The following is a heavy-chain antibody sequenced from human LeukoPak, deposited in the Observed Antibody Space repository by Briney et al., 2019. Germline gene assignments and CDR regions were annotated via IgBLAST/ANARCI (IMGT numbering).Heavy chain of an antibody. D-gene: IGHD2-15*01. CDR2: IDPKNGNR. Sequence: GASVKVSCKTSGYTFINNDINWVRQPPGHGLESMASIDPKNGNRRYAQNFQGRVTMTKDISINTAYLELSSLRSEDTVVYYCARSHTQKEVCGGGRCYPTVWWFDPWGQGTLVTVSS. CDR3: ARSHTQKEVCGGGRCYPTVWWFDP. J-gene: IGHJ5*02. CDR1: GYTFINND. V-gene: IGHV1-8*01.